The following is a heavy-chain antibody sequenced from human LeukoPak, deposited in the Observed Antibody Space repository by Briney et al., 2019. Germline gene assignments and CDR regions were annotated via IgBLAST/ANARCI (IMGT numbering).Heavy chain of an antibody. Sequence: PSETLSLTCTVSGGSISSYYWSWIRQPPGKGLEWIGHIYYSGSTNYNPSLKSRVTISVDTSKSRFSLKVNSVTAADTAVYYCARGPTSNWVDYWGQGTLVTVSS. D-gene: IGHD1-1*01. CDR3: ARGPTSNWVDY. V-gene: IGHV4-59*01. J-gene: IGHJ4*02. CDR1: GGSISSYY. CDR2: IYYSGST.